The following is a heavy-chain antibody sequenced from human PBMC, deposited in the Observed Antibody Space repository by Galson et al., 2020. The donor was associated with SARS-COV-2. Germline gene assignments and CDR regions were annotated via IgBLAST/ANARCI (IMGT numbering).Heavy chain of an antibody. Sequence: ASVKVSCKVSGYTLTELSMHWVRQAPGKGLEWMGGFDPEDGETIYAQKFQGRVTMTEDTSTDTAYMELSSLRSEDTAVYYCATAPAVAGTHLAYYYYYGVDVWGQGTTVTVSS. CDR2: FDPEDGET. CDR3: ATAPAVAGTHLAYYYYYGVDV. CDR1: GYTLTELS. D-gene: IGHD6-19*01. V-gene: IGHV1-24*01. J-gene: IGHJ6*02.